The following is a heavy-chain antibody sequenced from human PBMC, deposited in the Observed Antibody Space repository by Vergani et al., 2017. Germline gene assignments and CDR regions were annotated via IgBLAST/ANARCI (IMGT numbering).Heavy chain of an antibody. Sequence: QVQLVESGGGVVQPGRSLRLSCAASGFTFSSYAMHWVRQAPGKGLEWVAVISYDGSNKYYADSVKGRFTISRDNSKNTLYLQMNSLRAEDTAVYYCARDPQYCSSTSCYNNYYYYMDVWGKGP. D-gene: IGHD2-2*02. J-gene: IGHJ6*03. CDR3: ARDPQYCSSTSCYNNYYYYMDV. V-gene: IGHV3-30-3*01. CDR2: ISYDGSNK. CDR1: GFTFSSYA.